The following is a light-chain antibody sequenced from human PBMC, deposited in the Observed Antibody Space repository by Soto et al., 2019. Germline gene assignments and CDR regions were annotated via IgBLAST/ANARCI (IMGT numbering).Light chain of an antibody. CDR1: SSDVGGYDY. Sequence: QSALTQPPSASGSPGQSVTISCTGTSSDVGGYDYVSWYQQRPGKAPKLLIHEVTKRPSGVPDRFSGSKSGNTASLTVSGLQAEDEADYYCSSYSTTNILVFGSGTQLTVL. CDR3: SSYSTTNILV. CDR2: EVT. J-gene: IGLJ1*01. V-gene: IGLV2-8*01.